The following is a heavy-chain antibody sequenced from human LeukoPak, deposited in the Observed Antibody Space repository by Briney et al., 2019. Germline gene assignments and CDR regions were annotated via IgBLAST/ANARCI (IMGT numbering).Heavy chain of an antibody. CDR2: IYHTGNT. Sequence: SETLSLTCAVSGGSITSANWWSWVRQSPGKGLEWIGEIYHTGNTNYNPSLNSRVSISLDTPKNQFSLKLSSVTAADTAVYYCARGGSRGYFDYWGQGTLVTVSS. V-gene: IGHV4-4*02. CDR1: GGSITSANW. D-gene: IGHD2-15*01. J-gene: IGHJ4*02. CDR3: ARGGSRGYFDY.